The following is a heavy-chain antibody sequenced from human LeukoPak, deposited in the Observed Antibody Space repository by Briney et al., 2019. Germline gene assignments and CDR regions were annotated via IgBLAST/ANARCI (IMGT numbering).Heavy chain of an antibody. CDR1: GFTVSSNY. V-gene: IGHV3-53*01. CDR2: IYSGGST. CDR3: ARLGVPAAPYYYYYYMDV. J-gene: IGHJ6*03. Sequence: PGGSLRLSCAASGFTVSSNYMSWVRQAPGKGLEWVSVIYSGGSTYYADSVKGRFTISRDNSKNTLYLQMNSLRAEDTAVYYCARLGVPAAPYYYYYYMDVWGKGATVTVSS. D-gene: IGHD2-2*01.